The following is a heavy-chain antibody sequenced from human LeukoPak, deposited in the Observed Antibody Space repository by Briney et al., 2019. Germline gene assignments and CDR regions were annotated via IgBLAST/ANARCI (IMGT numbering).Heavy chain of an antibody. D-gene: IGHD2-2*01. V-gene: IGHV4-59*01. CDR3: ARDLGYCSSTSCGYYYYGMDV. CDR2: IYYSGST. CDR1: GGSISSYY. Sequence: KPSETLSLTCTVSGGSISSYYWSWIRQPPGKGLQWIGYIYYSGSTNYNPSLKRRVTISVDTSKNQFSLKLSSVTAADTAVYYCARDLGYCSSTSCGYYYYGMDVWGQGTTVTVSS. J-gene: IGHJ6*02.